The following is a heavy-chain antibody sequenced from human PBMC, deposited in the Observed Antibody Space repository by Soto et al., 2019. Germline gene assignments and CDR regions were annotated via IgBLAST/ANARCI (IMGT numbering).Heavy chain of an antibody. CDR2: ISGTGGST. V-gene: IGHV3-23*01. J-gene: IGHJ4*02. D-gene: IGHD2-21*01. CDR3: AKGVVIGTYYGRGRDDDY. CDR1: GFTFGSYA. Sequence: EVQLLASGGCLVQPGGSLRLSCAASGFTFGSYAMHWVRQAPGKGLELVSTISGTGGSTYYAYSVKGRFTISIDHSKNALYLQMRSLRAEDTAVYYWAKGVVIGTYYGRGRDDDYWGQCTMVTVSS.